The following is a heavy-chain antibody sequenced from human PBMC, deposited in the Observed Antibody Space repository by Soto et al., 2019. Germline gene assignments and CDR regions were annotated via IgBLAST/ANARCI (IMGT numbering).Heavy chain of an antibody. CDR2: IKQDGSEK. J-gene: IGHJ6*03. Sequence: EVQLVESGGGLVQPGGSLRLSCAASGFTFSSYWMSWVRQAPGKGLEWVANIKQDGSEKYYVDSVKGRFTISRDNAKNSLYLQMNSLRTDDTAVYYCARRYSSGWPYYYYYYMDVWGKGTTVTVSS. D-gene: IGHD6-19*01. V-gene: IGHV3-7*01. CDR3: ARRYSSGWPYYYYYYMDV. CDR1: GFTFSSYW.